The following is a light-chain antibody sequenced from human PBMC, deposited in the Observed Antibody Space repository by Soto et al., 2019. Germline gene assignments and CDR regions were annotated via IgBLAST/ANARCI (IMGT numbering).Light chain of an antibody. CDR3: QSYDTRLSGSV. Sequence: QSVLTQPPSVSGAPGQRVTISCTGTSSNIGAGYDVIWYQQLPGTAPKLLIFGNNSRSSGVPDRFSASKSGTSASLAVVGLQAEDEADYHCQSYDTRLSGSVFGGGTKLTVL. CDR1: SSNIGAGYD. CDR2: GNN. V-gene: IGLV1-40*01. J-gene: IGLJ3*02.